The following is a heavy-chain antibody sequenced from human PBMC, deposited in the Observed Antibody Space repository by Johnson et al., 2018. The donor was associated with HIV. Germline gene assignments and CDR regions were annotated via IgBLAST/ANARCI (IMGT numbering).Heavy chain of an antibody. D-gene: IGHD2/OR15-2a*01. J-gene: IGHJ3*02. CDR2: ISYDGDDK. Sequence: QVQLVESGGGVVQPGRSLRLSCAVSGFTFSSYAMHWVRQAPGKGLEWVAVISYDGDDKHYGDSVEGRFTIYRDNSKKTLYLQMNSLRVDDTAVYYCARSVSLVRGAFDIWGQGTMVTVSS. CDR1: GFTFSSYA. V-gene: IGHV3-30*04. CDR3: ARSVSLVRGAFDI.